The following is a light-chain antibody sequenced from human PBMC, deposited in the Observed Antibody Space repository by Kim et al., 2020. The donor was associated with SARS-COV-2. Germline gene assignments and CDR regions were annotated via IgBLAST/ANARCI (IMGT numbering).Light chain of an antibody. CDR2: DVT. Sequence: VSYNYVSWYQQHPGKAPKLIIYDVTKRPSGVPDRFSGSKSGNTASLTISGLQAEDEADYYCCSYAGSVVFGGGTQLTVL. CDR3: CSYAGSVV. V-gene: IGLV2-11*01. J-gene: IGLJ2*01. CDR1: VSYNY.